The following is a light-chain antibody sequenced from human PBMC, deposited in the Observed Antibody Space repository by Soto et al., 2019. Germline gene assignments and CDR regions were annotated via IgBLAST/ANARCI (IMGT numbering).Light chain of an antibody. Sequence: EIVLTQSPATLSVSPGESATLSCRASQSISSNLAWYQQKPGQSPRLLIYGASSRATGVPVRFSGSGSGTEFTLSISGLQSEDFAVYFCQQYNNWPFSFGQGTRLEIK. CDR1: QSISSN. CDR2: GAS. V-gene: IGKV3-15*01. J-gene: IGKJ5*01. CDR3: QQYNNWPFS.